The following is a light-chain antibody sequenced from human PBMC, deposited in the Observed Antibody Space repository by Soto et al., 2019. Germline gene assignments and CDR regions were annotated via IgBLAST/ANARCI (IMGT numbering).Light chain of an antibody. V-gene: IGKV3-15*01. CDR2: GAS. Sequence: EIVMTQSPATLSVSPGERATLSCRASQSVSSNLAWYQQKPGQAPRFLIYGASTRATGIPSRFSGSGSGTDFTLTISSLQSEDFAVYFCQQNNNWPPGTFGQGTKVDIK. CDR3: QQNNNWPPGT. J-gene: IGKJ2*01. CDR1: QSVSSN.